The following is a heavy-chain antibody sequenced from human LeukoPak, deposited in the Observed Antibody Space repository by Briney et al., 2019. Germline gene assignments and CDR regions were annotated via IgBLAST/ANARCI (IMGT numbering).Heavy chain of an antibody. Sequence: GSLRLSCAASGFTFSIAWMSWVRQAPGKGLEWIGYIYSDGSTNYNPSLKSRVTISLDTSKNQFSLRLSSMTAADTAVYYCARLPPSLYSISWYGFDYWGQGTLVTVSP. D-gene: IGHD6-13*01. CDR2: IYSDGST. CDR3: ARLPPSLYSISWYGFDY. J-gene: IGHJ4*02. CDR1: GFTFSIAW. V-gene: IGHV4-4*08.